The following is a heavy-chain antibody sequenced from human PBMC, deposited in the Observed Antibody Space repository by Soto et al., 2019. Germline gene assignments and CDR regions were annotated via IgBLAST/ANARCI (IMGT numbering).Heavy chain of an antibody. J-gene: IGHJ5*02. CDR1: GGSISSGGYY. V-gene: IGHV4-31*03. CDR3: ARGSFSSSSSWFDP. D-gene: IGHD6-6*01. Sequence: TLSPTCTVSGGSISSGGYYWSWIRQHPGKGLEWIGYIYYSGRTYYNPSLHSRVSIAVDTTENQFSLKLTSVTAADTSVYYCARGSFSSSSSWFDPWGRGTLVTVS. CDR2: IYYSGRT.